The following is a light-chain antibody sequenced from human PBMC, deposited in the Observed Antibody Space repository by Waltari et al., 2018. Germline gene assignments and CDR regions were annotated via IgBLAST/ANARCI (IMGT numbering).Light chain of an antibody. CDR3: AAWDDSLSGLVV. CDR2: RNN. V-gene: IGLV1-47*01. J-gene: IGLJ2*01. CDR1: SSNIGSTS. Sequence: QSVLTQPPSPSGPPGQRVTIPCSGSSSNIGSTSLSWYQQPPGTAPKLLIYRNNQRPSGVPDRFSGSKSGTSASLAISGLRSEDEADYYCAAWDDSLSGLVVFGGGTKLTVL.